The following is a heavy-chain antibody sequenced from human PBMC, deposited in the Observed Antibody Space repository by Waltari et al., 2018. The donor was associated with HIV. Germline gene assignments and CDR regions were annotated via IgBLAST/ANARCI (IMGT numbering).Heavy chain of an antibody. V-gene: IGHV4-59*01. CDR1: GGSISSYY. CDR3: ARDLRDFWSGPSNYYYYYGMDV. CDR2: IYYSGST. D-gene: IGHD3-3*01. J-gene: IGHJ6*02. Sequence: QVQLQESGPGLVKPSETLSLTCTVSGGSISSYYWSWIRQPPGKGLEWIGYIYYSGSTNYNPSLKSRVTISVDTSKNQFSLKLSSVTAADTAVYYCARDLRDFWSGPSNYYYYYGMDVWGQGTTVTVSS.